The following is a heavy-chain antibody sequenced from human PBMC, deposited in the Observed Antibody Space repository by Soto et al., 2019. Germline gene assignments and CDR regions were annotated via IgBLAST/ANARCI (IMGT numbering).Heavy chain of an antibody. J-gene: IGHJ6*03. V-gene: IGHV1-69*02. CDR2: IIPILGIA. D-gene: IGHD4-4*01. CDR1: GGTFSSYT. CDR3: ARRPRDSNYYMDV. Sequence: QVQLVQSGAEVKKPGSSVKVACKASGGTFSSYTISWVRQAPGQGLEWMGRIIPILGIANYAQKFQGRVTITADKSTSTAYMELSSLRSEDTAVYYCARRPRDSNYYMDVWGKGTTVTVSS.